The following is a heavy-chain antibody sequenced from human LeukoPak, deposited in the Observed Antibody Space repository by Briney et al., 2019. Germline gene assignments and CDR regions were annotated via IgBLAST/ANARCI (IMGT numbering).Heavy chain of an antibody. CDR1: GFTFSSYG. V-gene: IGHV3-30*02. J-gene: IGHJ3*02. Sequence: PGGSLRLSCAASGFTFSSYGMHWVRQAPGKGLEWVAFIRYDGSNKYYADSVKGRFTISRDNSKNTLYLQMNSLRAEDTAVYYCASRGIAVADPSDAFDIWGQGTMVTVSS. D-gene: IGHD6-19*01. CDR2: IRYDGSNK. CDR3: ASRGIAVADPSDAFDI.